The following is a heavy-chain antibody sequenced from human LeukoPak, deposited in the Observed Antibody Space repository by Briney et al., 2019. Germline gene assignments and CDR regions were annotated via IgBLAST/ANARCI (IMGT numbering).Heavy chain of an antibody. CDR3: ARAPTNWVYFDY. V-gene: IGHV3-11*06. J-gene: IGHJ4*02. CDR2: ISSSSSYT. CDR1: GFTFSDYY. D-gene: IGHD7-27*01. Sequence: GGSLRLSCAASGFTFSDYYMSWIRQAPGKGLEWVSYISSSSSYTNYADSVKGRFTISRDNAKNTLYLQMNSLRAEDTAVYYCARAPTNWVYFDYWGQGTLITVSS.